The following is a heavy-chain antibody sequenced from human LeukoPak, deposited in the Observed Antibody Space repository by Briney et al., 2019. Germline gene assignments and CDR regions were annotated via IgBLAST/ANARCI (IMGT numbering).Heavy chain of an antibody. V-gene: IGHV3-23*01. CDR2: ISDSGGRT. CDR3: AKSESCDS. CDR1: GFTFSNYA. J-gene: IGHJ4*02. Sequence: GGSLRLSCAASGFTFSNYAMTWVRQAPGKGLEWVSAISDSGGRTYYADSVKGRFTISRDASKNTVYLQMNSLRAEDTAVYYCAKSESCDSWGQGTLVTVSS.